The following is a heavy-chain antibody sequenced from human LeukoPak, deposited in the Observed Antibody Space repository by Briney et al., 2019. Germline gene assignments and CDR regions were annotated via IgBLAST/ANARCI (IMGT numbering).Heavy chain of an antibody. D-gene: IGHD5-18*01. J-gene: IGHJ4*02. V-gene: IGHV4-59*12. CDR2: IYYRGST. CDR1: GGSISSYY. CDR3: ARDRGGYTYSHDY. Sequence: SETLSLTCTVSGGSISSYYWSWIRQPPGKGLEWIGYIYYRGSTNYNPSLKSRVIISVDTSKNQFSLKLSSVTAADTAVYYCARDRGGYTYSHDYWGQGTLVTVSS.